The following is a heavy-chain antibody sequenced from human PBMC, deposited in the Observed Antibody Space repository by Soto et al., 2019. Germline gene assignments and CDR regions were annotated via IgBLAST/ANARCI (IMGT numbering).Heavy chain of an antibody. CDR3: AKVTIEVPAPGTAV. Sequence: VQLLESGGRLVQPGGSLRLSCAASGFTFNNYAMSWVRQAPGKGLEWVSAISYSGDRTFYADSAKGRFTISRDNSKNTLYLAMKSLRAEDTAIYYCAKVTIEVPAPGTAVWGQGTTVTVSS. CDR2: ISYSGDRT. J-gene: IGHJ6*02. D-gene: IGHD6-13*01. CDR1: GFTFNNYA. V-gene: IGHV3-23*01.